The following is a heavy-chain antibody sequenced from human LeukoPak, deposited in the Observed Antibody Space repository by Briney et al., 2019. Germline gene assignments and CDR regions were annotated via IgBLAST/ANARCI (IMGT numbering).Heavy chain of an antibody. Sequence: PGESLKISCQGSGYTFTNYWIGWVRQMPGEGLEWMGIIYPSDSDTIYNPSFQGQVTISVDKSTNTAYLQWSSLKASDTAMYFCARYCDTTSCYRYWGQGTLVTVSS. CDR3: ARYCDTTSCYRY. D-gene: IGHD2-2*01. V-gene: IGHV5-51*01. CDR2: IYPSDSDT. J-gene: IGHJ4*02. CDR1: GYTFTNYW.